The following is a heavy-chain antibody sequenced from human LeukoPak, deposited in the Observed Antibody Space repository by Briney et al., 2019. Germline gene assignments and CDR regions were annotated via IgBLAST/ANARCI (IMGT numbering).Heavy chain of an antibody. J-gene: IGHJ3*02. CDR1: GGSINTYY. Sequence: SETLSLTCTVSGGSINTYYWSWLRQPPGKGLEWIGYIYHSGSTNYNPSLKSRVTISVDTSKNQFSLKLSSVTAADTAVYYCARISRAFDIWGQGTMVTVSS. CDR2: IYHSGST. D-gene: IGHD2-2*01. V-gene: IGHV4-59*01. CDR3: ARISRAFDI.